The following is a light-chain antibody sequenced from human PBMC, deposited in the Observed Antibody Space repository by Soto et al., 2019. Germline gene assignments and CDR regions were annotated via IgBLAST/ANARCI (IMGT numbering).Light chain of an antibody. CDR2: TDD. J-gene: IGLJ2*01. V-gene: IGLV1-44*01. CDR3: STWDDNLNGPV. CDR1: SANIGTNT. Sequence: QSVLTQPPSTSGAPGQTISISCSGSSANIGTNTVNWYQHLPGTAPKLLVHTDDQRSSGVPDRFSGFKSATVASLAISGLQSDDGADYYCSTWDDNLNGPVFGGGTKLTVL.